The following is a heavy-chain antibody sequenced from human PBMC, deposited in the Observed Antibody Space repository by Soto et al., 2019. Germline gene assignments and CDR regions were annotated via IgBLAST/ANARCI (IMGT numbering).Heavy chain of an antibody. J-gene: IGHJ5*02. Sequence: GGSLRLSCAASGFTFSSYAMHWVRQAPGKGLEWVAVISYDGSNKYYADSVKGRFTISRDNSKNTLYLQMNSLRAEDTAVYYCARDRGPRSPAYNWFDPWGQGTLVTVSS. V-gene: IGHV3-30-3*01. CDR1: GFTFSSYA. D-gene: IGHD2-2*01. CDR3: ARDRGPRSPAYNWFDP. CDR2: ISYDGSNK.